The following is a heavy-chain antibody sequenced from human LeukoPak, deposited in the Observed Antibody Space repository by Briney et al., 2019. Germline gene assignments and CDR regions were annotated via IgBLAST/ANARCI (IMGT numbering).Heavy chain of an antibody. Sequence: GGSLRLSCAASGFTFSSHWMHWVRQAPGKGPVWVSRINGDGSSTTYADSVKGRFTISRDNAKNTLYLQMNSLRAEDTAVYYCARGSLVGGYYLLDYWGQGTQVTVPS. CDR1: GFTFSSHW. CDR3: ARGSLVGGYYLLDY. V-gene: IGHV3-74*01. J-gene: IGHJ4*02. D-gene: IGHD3-3*01. CDR2: INGDGSST.